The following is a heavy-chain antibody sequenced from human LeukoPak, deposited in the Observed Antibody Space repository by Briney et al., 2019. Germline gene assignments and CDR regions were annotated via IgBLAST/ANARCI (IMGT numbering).Heavy chain of an antibody. J-gene: IGHJ3*01. D-gene: IGHD3-22*01. CDR3: AILSDSSGYYRGNAFDL. CDR1: GGSISSYY. Sequence: PSETLSLTCTVSGGSISSYYWSWIRQPAGKGLEWIGYIYYSGSTNYNPSLKSRVTISVDTSKNQFSLKLSSVTAADTAVYYCAILSDSSGYYRGNAFDLWGQGTMVTVSS. CDR2: IYYSGST. V-gene: IGHV4-59*01.